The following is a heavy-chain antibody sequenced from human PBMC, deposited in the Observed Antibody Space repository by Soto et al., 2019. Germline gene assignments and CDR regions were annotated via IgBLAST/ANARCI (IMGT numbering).Heavy chain of an antibody. CDR2: ISAYNGNT. CDR3: ARRALSHESSGWAEFDY. V-gene: IGHV1-18*01. CDR1: GYTFTSYG. J-gene: IGHJ4*02. Sequence: QVQLVQSGAEVKKPGASVKVSCKASGYTFTSYGISWVRQAPGQGLERMGWISAYNGNTNYAQKLQGRVTMTTDTSQSTAYMELRSLRSDDTAVYYCARRALSHESSGWAEFDYWGQGTLVTVSS. D-gene: IGHD6-19*01.